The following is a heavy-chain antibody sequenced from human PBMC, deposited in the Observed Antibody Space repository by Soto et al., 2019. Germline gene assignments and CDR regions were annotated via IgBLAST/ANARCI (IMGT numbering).Heavy chain of an antibody. CDR1: GYTFTSYG. D-gene: IGHD2-21*02. Sequence: GASGKVSCKASGYTFTSYGISWVRQAPGQGLEWMGWISAYNGNTNYAQKLQGRVTMTTDTSTSTAYMELRSLRSDDTAVYYCARDIVVVTAIRSWFDPWGQGTLVTVSS. CDR3: ARDIVVVTAIRSWFDP. V-gene: IGHV1-18*01. J-gene: IGHJ5*02. CDR2: ISAYNGNT.